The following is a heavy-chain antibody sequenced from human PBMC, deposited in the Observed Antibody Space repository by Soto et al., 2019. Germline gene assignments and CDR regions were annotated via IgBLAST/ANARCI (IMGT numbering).Heavy chain of an antibody. CDR2: ISDSGDTT. J-gene: IGHJ4*02. D-gene: IGHD3-3*01. CDR1: GFTFSTYS. CDR3: AKRDSSPTLYYDFWSGYFDDY. Sequence: EVQLLESGGGLIQPGGSLRLSCAASGFTFSTYSMTWVRQAPGKGLEWVSGISDSGDTTYYADSVKGRFTISRDNSKNTLYLQMNSLRAEDTAVYYCAKRDSSPTLYYDFWSGYFDDYWGQGTLVTVSS. V-gene: IGHV3-23*01.